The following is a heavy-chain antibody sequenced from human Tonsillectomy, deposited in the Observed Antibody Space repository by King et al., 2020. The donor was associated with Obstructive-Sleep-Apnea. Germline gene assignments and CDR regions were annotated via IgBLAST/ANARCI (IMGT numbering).Heavy chain of an antibody. CDR1: GFIFDDYA. CDR2: IRWNSGRI. Sequence: VQLVESGGGLVQPGRSLRLSCAASGFIFDDYAMHWVRQAPGKGLEWVSGIRWNSGRIGFSASVKGRFTISRDNAKNSLFLQMNSLRTEDTALYYCAKDLSSGWYGPVDYWGQGTLVTVSS. J-gene: IGHJ4*02. CDR3: AKDLSSGWYGPVDY. D-gene: IGHD6-19*01. V-gene: IGHV3-9*01.